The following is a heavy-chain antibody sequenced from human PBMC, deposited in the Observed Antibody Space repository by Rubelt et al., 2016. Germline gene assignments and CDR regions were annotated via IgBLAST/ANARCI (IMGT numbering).Heavy chain of an antibody. D-gene: IGHD1-26*01. Sequence: QVQLQESGPGLVKPSETLSLTCTVSGGSISGYYWGWIRQPPGKGLEWIGYIYSSGTTNYNPSLKSRVFISVDTSKNQFPLKLGAVTAADTAGYYCAGDQSGSYGVDYWGQGTLVTVSS. CDR1: GGSISGYY. CDR2: IYSSGTT. CDR3: AGDQSGSYGVDY. V-gene: IGHV4-59*01. J-gene: IGHJ4*02.